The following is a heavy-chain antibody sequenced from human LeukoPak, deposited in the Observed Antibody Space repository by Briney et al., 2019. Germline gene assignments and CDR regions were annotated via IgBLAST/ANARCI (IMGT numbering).Heavy chain of an antibody. J-gene: IGHJ4*02. D-gene: IGHD1-26*01. CDR1: GGSVSSGSYY. Sequence: SETLSLTCTVSGGSVSSGSYYWSWIRQPPGKGLEWIGYIYYSGSTNYNPSLKSRVTISIDTSKNQFSLKLSSVTAADTAVYYCARDRVRGSSNPYFDYWGQGTLVTISS. CDR3: ARDRVRGSSNPYFDY. CDR2: IYYSGST. V-gene: IGHV4-61*01.